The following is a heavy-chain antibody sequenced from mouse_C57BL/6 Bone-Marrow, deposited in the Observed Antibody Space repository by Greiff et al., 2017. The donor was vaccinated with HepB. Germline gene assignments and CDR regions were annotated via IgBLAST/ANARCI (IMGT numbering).Heavy chain of an antibody. CDR1: GYAFTNYL. CDR3: ARKGDYYGSSYGYAMDY. Sequence: VQLQQSGAELVRPGTSVKVSCKASGYAFTNYLIEWVKQRPGQGLEWIGVINPGSGGTNYNEKFKGKATLTADKSSSTAYMQLSSLTSEDSAVYFCARKGDYYGSSYGYAMDYWGQGTSVTVSS. D-gene: IGHD1-1*01. CDR2: INPGSGGT. V-gene: IGHV1-54*01. J-gene: IGHJ4*01.